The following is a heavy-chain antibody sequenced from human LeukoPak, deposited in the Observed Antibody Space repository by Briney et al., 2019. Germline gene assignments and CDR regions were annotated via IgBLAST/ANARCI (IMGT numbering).Heavy chain of an antibody. CDR1: GYSFTSYW. CDR3: ARGLGYCSSTSCSWGKFDY. J-gene: IGHJ4*02. V-gene: IGHV5-51*01. Sequence: GESLQISCKGSGYSFTSYWIGWVRQLPGKGLEWMGIIYPGDSDTRYSPSFQGQVTISADKSISTAYLQWSSLKASDTAMYYCARGLGYCSSTSCSWGKFDYWGQGTLVTVSS. CDR2: IYPGDSDT. D-gene: IGHD2-2*01.